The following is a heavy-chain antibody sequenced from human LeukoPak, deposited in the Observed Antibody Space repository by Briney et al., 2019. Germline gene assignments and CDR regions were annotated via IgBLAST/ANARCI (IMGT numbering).Heavy chain of an antibody. J-gene: IGHJ4*02. V-gene: IGHV3-23*01. CDR2: ISGSGGST. CDR3: AKAPSYYDSSGYFDY. CDR1: GFTFSSYA. D-gene: IGHD3-22*01. Sequence: GGSLRLSCAASGFTFSSYAMSWVRQAPGKGLEWVSAISGSGGSTYYADFVKGRFTISRDNSKNTLYLQMNSLRAEDTAVYYCAKAPSYYDSSGYFDYWGQGTLVTVSS.